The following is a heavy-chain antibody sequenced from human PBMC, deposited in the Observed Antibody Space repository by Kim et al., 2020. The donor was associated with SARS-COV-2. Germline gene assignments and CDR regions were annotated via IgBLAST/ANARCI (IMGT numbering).Heavy chain of an antibody. Sequence: GESLKISCKASGYTFTRSWITWVRQMPGKGLEWMGRIDPSDSYINYIPSFQGHVTISVDKSISAAYLQWNSLKASDTATYYCATDVGSRSNKAGAFDIWGQGTKVTVSS. V-gene: IGHV5-10-1*01. D-gene: IGHD1-26*01. CDR1: GYTFTRSW. CDR3: ATDVGSRSNKAGAFDI. CDR2: IDPSDSYI. J-gene: IGHJ3*02.